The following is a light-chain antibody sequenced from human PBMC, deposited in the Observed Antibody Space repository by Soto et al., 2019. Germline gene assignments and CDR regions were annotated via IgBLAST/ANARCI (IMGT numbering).Light chain of an antibody. V-gene: IGKV3-20*01. Sequence: TQSPSSLSASVGDRVTIFCRASQTISTYLHWYQQKPGQAPRLLIYGATSRATGVPDRFSGSGSGTDFTLTINRLEPEDFAVYYCQQYGSTPVTFGQGTKVDIK. CDR3: QQYGSTPVT. J-gene: IGKJ1*01. CDR1: QTISTY. CDR2: GAT.